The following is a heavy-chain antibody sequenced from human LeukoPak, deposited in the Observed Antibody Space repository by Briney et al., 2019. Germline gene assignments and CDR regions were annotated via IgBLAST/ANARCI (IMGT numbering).Heavy chain of an antibody. D-gene: IGHD1-26*01. J-gene: IGHJ4*02. CDR2: TRKKANSYTT. CDR1: GFNISDHY. Sequence: GGSLRLSCAASGFNISDHYMDWVRQAPGKGLEWVGRTRKKANSYTTEYAASVKGRFTISRDDSKNSLYLQMNSLKTEDTAVYYCARISGRYDFDYWGQGTLVTVSS. CDR3: ARISGRYDFDY. V-gene: IGHV3-72*01.